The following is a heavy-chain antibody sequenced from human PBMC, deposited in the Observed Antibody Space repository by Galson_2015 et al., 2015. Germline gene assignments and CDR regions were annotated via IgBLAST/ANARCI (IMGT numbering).Heavy chain of an antibody. Sequence: LRLSCAASGFGFSSYWMTWVRQAPGKGLEWVANIKQDGNEKYYADSVKGRFTIFRDNAKNLLYLQMNNLRVEDTAVYYYARRGPSPDWGQGTLVTVSS. CDR2: IKQDGNEK. V-gene: IGHV3-7*01. J-gene: IGHJ4*02. D-gene: IGHD3-10*01. CDR3: ARRGPSPD. CDR1: GFGFSSYW.